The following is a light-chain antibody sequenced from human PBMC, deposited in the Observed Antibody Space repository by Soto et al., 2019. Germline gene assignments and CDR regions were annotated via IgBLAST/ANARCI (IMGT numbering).Light chain of an antibody. CDR1: QSLSGW. CDR3: QQYASYPWT. V-gene: IGKV1-5*01. Sequence: DIQLTQIPSTLSASIGDRVTITCRASQSLSGWLAWYQQTPGKASKLLISDAFRLESGVPSRFRGSGSGTEFSLTISNLQPGDSATFYCQQYASYPWTFGRGTKV. CDR2: DAF. J-gene: IGKJ1*01.